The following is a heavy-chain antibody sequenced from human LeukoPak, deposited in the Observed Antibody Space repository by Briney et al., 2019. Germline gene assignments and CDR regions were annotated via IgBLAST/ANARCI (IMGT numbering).Heavy chain of an antibody. D-gene: IGHD6-19*01. Sequence: GGSLRLSCAASGFTFSDYYMSWIRQAPGKGLEWVSAISGSGGSTYYADSVKGRFTISRDNSKNTLYLQMNSLRAEDTAVYYCAKVAGSGWYEVDYWGQGTLVTVSS. CDR1: GFTFSDYY. CDR2: ISGSGGST. V-gene: IGHV3-23*01. J-gene: IGHJ4*02. CDR3: AKVAGSGWYEVDY.